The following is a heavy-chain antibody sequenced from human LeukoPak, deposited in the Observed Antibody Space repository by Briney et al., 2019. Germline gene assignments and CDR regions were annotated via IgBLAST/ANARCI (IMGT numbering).Heavy chain of an antibody. CDR3: ARELSEMATINYFDY. D-gene: IGHD5-24*01. CDR2: INPSGGST. CDR1: GYTFTSYY. J-gene: IGHJ4*02. V-gene: IGHV1-46*01. Sequence: GASVKVSCKASGYTFTSYYMHWVRQAPGQGLEWMGIINPSGGSTSYAQKFQGRVTMTRDTSTSTVYMELSSLGSEDTAVYYCARELSEMATINYFDYWGQGTLVTVSS.